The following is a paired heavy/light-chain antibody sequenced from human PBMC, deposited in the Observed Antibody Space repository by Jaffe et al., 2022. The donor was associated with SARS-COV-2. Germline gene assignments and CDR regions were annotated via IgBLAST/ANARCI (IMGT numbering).Heavy chain of an antibody. CDR1: GFTFSIYS. CDR2: ISSSSSTI. CDR3: ARGNYGDYVPHDAFDI. V-gene: IGHV3-48*01. D-gene: IGHD4-17*01. Sequence: EVQLVESGGGLVQPGGSLRLSCAASGFTFSIYSMNWVRQAPGKGLEWVSYISSSSSTIYYADSVGGRFTISRDNAKNSLYLQMNSLRAEDTAVYYCARGNYGDYVPHDAFDIWGLGTMVTVSS. J-gene: IGHJ3*02.
Light chain of an antibody. Sequence: SYELTQPPSVSVSPGQTARITCSADALSKQYAYWYQQKPGQAPVLVICKDRERPSGIPERFSGSSSGTTVTLTISGVQAEDEADYYCQSADSSGTWVFGGGTKLTVL. CDR2: KDR. CDR1: ALSKQY. J-gene: IGLJ3*02. CDR3: QSADSSGTWV. V-gene: IGLV3-25*03.